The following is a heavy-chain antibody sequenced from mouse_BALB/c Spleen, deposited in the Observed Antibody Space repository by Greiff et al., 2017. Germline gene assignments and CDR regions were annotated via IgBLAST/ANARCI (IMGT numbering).Heavy chain of an antibody. Sequence: EVKLVESGGDLVKPGGSLKLSCAASGFTFSSYGMSWVRQTPDKRLEWVATISSGGSYTYYPDSVKGRFTISRDNAKNTLYLQMSSLKSEDTAMYYCARHEKGDVRGYFDYWGQGTTLTVSS. CDR1: GFTFSSYG. D-gene: IGHD3-3*01. J-gene: IGHJ2*01. CDR3: ARHEKGDVRGYFDY. CDR2: ISSGGSYT. V-gene: IGHV5-6*01.